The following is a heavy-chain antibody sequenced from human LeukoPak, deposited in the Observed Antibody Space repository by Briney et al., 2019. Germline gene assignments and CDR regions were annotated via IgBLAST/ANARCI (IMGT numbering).Heavy chain of an antibody. J-gene: IGHJ4*02. D-gene: IGHD2-2*01. CDR1: GFTFSSYA. CDR2: ISGSGGST. CDR3: AKDLLVVVPAATNDY. Sequence: GGSLRVSCAASGFTFSSYAMSWVRQAPGKGLEWVSAISGSGGSTYYADSVKGRFTISRDNSKNTLYLQMNSLRAEDTAVYYCAKDLLVVVPAATNDYWGQGTLVTVSS. V-gene: IGHV3-23*01.